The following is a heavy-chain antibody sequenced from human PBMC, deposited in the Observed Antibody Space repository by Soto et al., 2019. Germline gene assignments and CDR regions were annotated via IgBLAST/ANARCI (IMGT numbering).Heavy chain of an antibody. V-gene: IGHV1-18*01. Sequence: ASVKVSCKASGYTFTSYGISWVRQAPGQGLEWMGWISAYNGNTNYAQKLQGRVTMTTDTSTSTAYMELRSLRSDDTAVYYCARDREQWLILFALPENYFDYWGQGTLVTVSS. CDR2: ISAYNGNT. D-gene: IGHD6-19*01. CDR1: GYTFTSYG. J-gene: IGHJ4*02. CDR3: ARDREQWLILFALPENYFDY.